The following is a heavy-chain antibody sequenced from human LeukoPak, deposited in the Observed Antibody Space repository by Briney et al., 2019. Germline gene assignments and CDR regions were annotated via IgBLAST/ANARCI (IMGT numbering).Heavy chain of an antibody. J-gene: IGHJ4*02. V-gene: IGHV4-34*01. CDR1: GGSFSDYY. Sequence: SETLSLTCAVYGGSFSDYYWSWIRQPPGKVLEWIGEITHTGLTNYNPSLESRVVISVDTYNNQFSLKARSVAAADTAVYYCASRYIYSYYVDYWGQGTLVTVSS. D-gene: IGHD3-16*02. CDR3: ASRYIYSYYVDY. CDR2: ITHTGLT.